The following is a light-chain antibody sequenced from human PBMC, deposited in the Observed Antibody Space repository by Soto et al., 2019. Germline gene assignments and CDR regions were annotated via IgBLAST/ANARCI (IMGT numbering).Light chain of an antibody. CDR2: DVN. CDR3: TSWTTRTTVI. Sequence: QSALTQPASVSGSPGQSITISCTGTSSDIGAYNFVSWYQQHPGKAPKLMLYDVNIRPSGVSNRFSGSKSGNTAPPTISGLQADDEADYYCTSWTTRTTVIFGGGTKVTVL. V-gene: IGLV2-14*03. J-gene: IGLJ2*01. CDR1: SSDIGAYNF.